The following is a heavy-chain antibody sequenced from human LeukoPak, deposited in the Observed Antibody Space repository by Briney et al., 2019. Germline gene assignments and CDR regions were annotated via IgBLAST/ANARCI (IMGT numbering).Heavy chain of an antibody. CDR1: GFTFSTYA. Sequence: GSLRLSCAASGFTFSTYAMHWIRQPPGKGLEWIGEINHSGSTNYNPSLKSRVTISVDTSKNQFSLKLSSVTAADTAVYYCAIGGGGPTDYWGQGTLVTVSS. J-gene: IGHJ4*02. D-gene: IGHD2-15*01. CDR3: AIGGGGPTDY. CDR2: INHSGST. V-gene: IGHV4-34*08.